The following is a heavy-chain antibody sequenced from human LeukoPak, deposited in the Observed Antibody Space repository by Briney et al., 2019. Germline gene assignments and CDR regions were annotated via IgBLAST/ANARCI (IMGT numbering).Heavy chain of an antibody. Sequence: GGSLRLSCAASGFTFSSHSMNWVSQAPGKGLEWVSSISSSSSYIYYADSVKGRFTISRDNAKNSLYLQMNSPRAEDTAVYYCARDPRGYSGYDEVAFDYWGQGTLVTVSS. CDR2: ISSSSSYI. J-gene: IGHJ4*02. V-gene: IGHV3-21*01. D-gene: IGHD5-12*01. CDR1: GFTFSSHS. CDR3: ARDPRGYSGYDEVAFDY.